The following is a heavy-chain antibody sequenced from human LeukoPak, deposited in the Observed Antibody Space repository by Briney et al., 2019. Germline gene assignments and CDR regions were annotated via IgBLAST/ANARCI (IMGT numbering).Heavy chain of an antibody. J-gene: IGHJ4*02. V-gene: IGHV3-7*01. CDR3: ARDEYFWSGYYTDY. D-gene: IGHD3-3*01. Sequence: GGSLRLSCAASGFTFSSYWMSWVRQAPGKGLEWVANIKQDGSEKYYVDSVKGRFTISRENAKNSLYLQMNSLRAEDTAVYYCARDEYFWSGYYTDYWGQGTLVTVSS. CDR1: GFTFSSYW. CDR2: IKQDGSEK.